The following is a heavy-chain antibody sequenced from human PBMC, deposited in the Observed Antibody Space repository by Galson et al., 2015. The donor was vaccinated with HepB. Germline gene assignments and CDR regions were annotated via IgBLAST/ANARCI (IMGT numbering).Heavy chain of an antibody. D-gene: IGHD6-13*01. V-gene: IGHV1-18*01. CDR1: GYTFTSYG. CDR3: ARGPQYSIAAAGTPDY. CDR2: ISAYNGNT. Sequence: SVKVSCKASGYTFTSYGISWVRQAPGQGLEWMGWISAYNGNTNYAQKLQGRVTMTTDTSTSTACMELRSLRSDDTAVYYCARGPQYSIAAAGTPDYWGQGTLVTVSS. J-gene: IGHJ4*02.